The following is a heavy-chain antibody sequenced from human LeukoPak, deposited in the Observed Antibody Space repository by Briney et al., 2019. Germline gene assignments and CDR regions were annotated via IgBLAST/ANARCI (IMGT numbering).Heavy chain of an antibody. D-gene: IGHD5-12*01. CDR2: VRNDGSNE. CDR1: GFAFSNYG. Sequence: GGSLRLSCAVSGFAFSNYGMHWVRHPPGKGLEWVTFVRNDGSNEYYADSVKGRFTISRDNSKNTLYLQMNSLTTDETSVYSCAKDSNSGYVSAGTTYSGLGKVLTVSS. V-gene: IGHV3-30*02. J-gene: IGHJ4*02. CDR3: AKDSNSGYVSAGTTY.